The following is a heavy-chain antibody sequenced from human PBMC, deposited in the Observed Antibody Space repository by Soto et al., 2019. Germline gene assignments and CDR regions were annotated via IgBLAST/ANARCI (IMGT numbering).Heavy chain of an antibody. CDR2: ISYDGKNT. CDR3: AKGNYGIALRPEIDY. J-gene: IGHJ4*02. V-gene: IGHV3-30*18. Sequence: GGSLRLSCAASGFTFRNFVMHWVRQAPGKGLEWVALISYDGKNTNYVDSVKGRFTISRDNSKNTLYLQVNSLRPEDTAVYYCAKGNYGIALRPEIDYWGPGTQVTVSS. CDR1: GFTFRNFV. D-gene: IGHD3-10*01.